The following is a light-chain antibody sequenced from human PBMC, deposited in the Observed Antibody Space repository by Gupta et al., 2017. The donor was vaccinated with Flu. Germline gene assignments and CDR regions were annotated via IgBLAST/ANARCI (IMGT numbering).Light chain of an antibody. Sequence: DIPLTQSPSLLSASVGDRVTIACRASQNLNNWLAWYQQKPGKAPKLLIYKVSGLESGVPSRFSGSGSGTEYTLTITSLQPDDFATYYCQQYNSNWWTFGQGTRVEMK. CDR1: QNLNNW. CDR3: QQYNSNWWT. V-gene: IGKV1-5*03. CDR2: KVS. J-gene: IGKJ1*01.